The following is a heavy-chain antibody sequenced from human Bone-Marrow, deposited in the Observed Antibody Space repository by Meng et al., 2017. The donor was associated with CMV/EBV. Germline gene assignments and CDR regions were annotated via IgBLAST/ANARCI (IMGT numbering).Heavy chain of an antibody. J-gene: IGHJ4*02. D-gene: IGHD3-10*01. Sequence: GESLKISCAASGFTFSSYAMSWVRQAPGKGLEWVSAIIGSGGSTYYADSVKGRFTISRDNSKNTLYLQMNSLRAEDTAVYYCAKGDLWFGELFYYFDYWGQGTLVTVSS. CDR3: AKGDLWFGELFYYFDY. V-gene: IGHV3-23*01. CDR1: GFTFSSYA. CDR2: IIGSGGST.